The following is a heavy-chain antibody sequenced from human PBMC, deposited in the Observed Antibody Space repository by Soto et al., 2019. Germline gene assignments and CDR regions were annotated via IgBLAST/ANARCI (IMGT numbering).Heavy chain of an antibody. J-gene: IGHJ6*02. V-gene: IGHV3-9*01. CDR2: ISWNSGTI. CDR1: GFTFSSYA. Sequence: GGSLRLSCAASGFTFSSYAMHWVRQAPGKGLEWVSGISWNSGTIGYADSVKGRFTISRDNAKNSLYLQMNSLRAEDTALYYCAKGYCISTSCYPHYYYGMDVWGQGTTVTVSS. CDR3: AKGYCISTSCYPHYYYGMDV. D-gene: IGHD2-2*01.